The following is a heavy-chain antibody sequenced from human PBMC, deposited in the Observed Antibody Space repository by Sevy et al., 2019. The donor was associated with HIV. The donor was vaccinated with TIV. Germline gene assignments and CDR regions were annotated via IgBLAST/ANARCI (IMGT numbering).Heavy chain of an antibody. D-gene: IGHD3-10*01. Sequence: GGSLRLSCTASGFTFGEYSMSWFRQAPGKGLEWVSFIRSEVYGGTTEYAATVKGRLTMARDNSKSIAYLQMTSLKTEDTAVYYCTRGRRVYADYGVDYWGQGTLVTVSS. CDR3: TRGRRVYADYGVDY. J-gene: IGHJ4*02. CDR1: GFTFGEYS. V-gene: IGHV3-49*03. CDR2: IRSEVYGGTT.